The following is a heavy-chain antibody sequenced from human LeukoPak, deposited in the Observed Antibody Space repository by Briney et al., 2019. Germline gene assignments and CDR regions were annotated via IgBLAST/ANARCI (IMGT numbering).Heavy chain of an antibody. D-gene: IGHD3-22*01. Sequence: GGSLRLSCAASGFTFSSYGMSWVRQAPGKGLEWVAFIRYDGSNKYYADSVKGRFTISRDNSKNTLYLQMNSLRAEDTAVYYCAKDHRRYYYDSSGYYFDYWGQGTLVTVSS. CDR1: GFTFSSYG. J-gene: IGHJ4*02. V-gene: IGHV3-30*02. CDR3: AKDHRRYYYDSSGYYFDY. CDR2: IRYDGSNK.